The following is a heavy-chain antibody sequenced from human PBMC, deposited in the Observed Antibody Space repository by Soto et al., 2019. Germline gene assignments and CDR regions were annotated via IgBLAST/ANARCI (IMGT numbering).Heavy chain of an antibody. V-gene: IGHV4-59*01. D-gene: IGHD6-19*01. CDR3: ARGHSSGWIDAFDI. J-gene: IGHJ3*02. Sequence: QVQLQESGPGLVKPSETLSLTCTVSGGSISSYYWSWIRQPPGKGLEWIGYIYYSGSTNYNPSLKSRVTIXVXTSXTQFSLRLSSVTAADTAVYYCARGHSSGWIDAFDIWGQGTMVTVSS. CDR1: GGSISSYY. CDR2: IYYSGST.